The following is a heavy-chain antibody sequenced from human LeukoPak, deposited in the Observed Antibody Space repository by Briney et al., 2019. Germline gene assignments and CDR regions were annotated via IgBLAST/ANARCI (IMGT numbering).Heavy chain of an antibody. CDR2: ISSSSSYI. Sequence: GGSLRLSCAASGFTFSSYSMNWVRQAPGKGLEWVSSISSSSSYIYYADSVKGRFTISRDNAKNSLYLQMNSLRAEDTAVYYCARVRYYYGSVENGMDVWGQGTTVTVSS. V-gene: IGHV3-21*01. CDR3: ARVRYYYGSVENGMDV. CDR1: GFTFSSYS. D-gene: IGHD3-10*01. J-gene: IGHJ6*02.